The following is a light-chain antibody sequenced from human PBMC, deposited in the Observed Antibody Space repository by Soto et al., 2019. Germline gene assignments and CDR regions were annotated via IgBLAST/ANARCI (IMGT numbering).Light chain of an antibody. CDR2: DAS. V-gene: IGKV1-5*01. Sequence: DIQMTQSPSTLSASVGDRVTITCRASQSISSWLAWYQQKPGKAPKLLIYDASSLESGVPSRFSGSGSGTDFALTISSLQPEDFATCYCQQSYSTPRTFGQGTKVDIK. J-gene: IGKJ2*01. CDR1: QSISSW. CDR3: QQSYSTPRT.